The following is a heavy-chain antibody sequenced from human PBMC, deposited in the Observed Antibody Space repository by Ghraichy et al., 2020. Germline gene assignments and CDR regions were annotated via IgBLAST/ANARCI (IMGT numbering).Heavy chain of an antibody. V-gene: IGHV3-48*02. CDR2: ISSGGSPI. D-gene: IGHD3-10*01. CDR1: GFTFSTYS. J-gene: IGHJ4*02. Sequence: GGSLRLSCAASGFTFSTYSVNWVRQAPGKGLEWVSYISSGGSPIYYAESVKGRFTISRDNAKNSLYLQMNSLRDEDTAVYYCARGRLKYGPYFDYWGQGTLVTVSS. CDR3: ARGRLKYGPYFDY.